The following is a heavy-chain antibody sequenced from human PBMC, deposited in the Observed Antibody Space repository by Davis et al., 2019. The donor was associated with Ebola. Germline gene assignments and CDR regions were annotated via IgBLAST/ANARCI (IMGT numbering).Heavy chain of an antibody. CDR3: ARDPTRTYYDFWSGTSDYYYGMDV. V-gene: IGHV3-7*01. D-gene: IGHD3-3*01. J-gene: IGHJ6*02. CDR1: GFTLSSYW. Sequence: PGGSLTLSCPASGFTLSSYWTSWVRQAPGKGLEWVANIKPDGSETYHVDSVKGRFTISRDNAKTSLYLQMNSLRAEDTAVYYCARDPTRTYYDFWSGTSDYYYGMDVWGQGTTVTVSS. CDR2: IKPDGSET.